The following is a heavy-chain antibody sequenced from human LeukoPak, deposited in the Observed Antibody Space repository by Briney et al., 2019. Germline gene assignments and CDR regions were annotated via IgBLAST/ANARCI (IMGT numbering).Heavy chain of an antibody. CDR2: IYYSGST. V-gene: IGHV4-30-4*01. D-gene: IGHD3-10*01. Sequence: SETLSLTCTVSGGSISSGDYYWSWIRQPPGKGLEWIGYIYYSGSTYYNPSLKSRVTISVDTSKNQFSLKLSSVTAADTAVYYCARDCCVWGDGGSGSHLDGMDVWGKGTTVTVSS. CDR3: ARDCCVWGDGGSGSHLDGMDV. J-gene: IGHJ6*04. CDR1: GGSISSGDYY.